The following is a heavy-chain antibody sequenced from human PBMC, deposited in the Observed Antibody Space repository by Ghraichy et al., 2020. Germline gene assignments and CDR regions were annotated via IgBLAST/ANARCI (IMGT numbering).Heavy chain of an antibody. CDR1: GFTFKNYG. J-gene: IGHJ6*02. D-gene: IGHD1-20*01. Sequence: GGSLRLSCAASGFTFKNYGMHWVRQAPGKGLEWVAIISFDGNNKYYADSVRGRFTISRDNSKNTLYLQLNSLRAEDTALYYCAKDRIAGTAWGMDVWGQGTTVTVSS. CDR3: AKDRIAGTAWGMDV. V-gene: IGHV3-30*18. CDR2: ISFDGNNK.